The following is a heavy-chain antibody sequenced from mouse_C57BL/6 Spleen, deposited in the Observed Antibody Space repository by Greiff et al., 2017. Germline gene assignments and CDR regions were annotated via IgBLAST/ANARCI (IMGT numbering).Heavy chain of an antibody. D-gene: IGHD2-3*01. CDR2: ISDGGSYT. V-gene: IGHV5-4*01. CDR3: ARDRDGYYPAWFAY. CDR1: GFTFSSYA. Sequence: EVKLQESGGGLVKPGGSLKPSCAASGFTFSSYAMSWVRQTPEKRLEWVATISDGGSYTYYPDNVKGRFTISRDNAKNNLYLQMSHLKSEDTAMYYCARDRDGYYPAWFAYWGQGTLVTVSA. J-gene: IGHJ3*01.